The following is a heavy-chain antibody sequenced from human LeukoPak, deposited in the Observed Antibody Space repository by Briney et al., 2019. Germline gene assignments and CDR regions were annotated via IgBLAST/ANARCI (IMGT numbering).Heavy chain of an antibody. Sequence: PRGSLRLSCAASGFTFDDYAMHWVRQAPGKGLEWVSGISWNSGSIGYADFVKGRFTISRDNAKNSLYLQMNSLRAEDTALYYCAKGANVAVAGTYWFDPWGQGTLATVSS. V-gene: IGHV3-9*01. CDR3: AKGANVAVAGTYWFDP. D-gene: IGHD6-19*01. J-gene: IGHJ5*02. CDR2: ISWNSGSI. CDR1: GFTFDDYA.